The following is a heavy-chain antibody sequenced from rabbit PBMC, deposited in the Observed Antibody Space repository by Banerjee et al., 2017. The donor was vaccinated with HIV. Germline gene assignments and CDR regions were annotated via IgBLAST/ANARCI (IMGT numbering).Heavy chain of an antibody. CDR3: ARDAGYAGEVSFIS. CDR1: GIDFSSYG. CDR2: IYPDYGST. Sequence: QLVESGGGLVSLGGSLKLSFTASGIDFSSYGISWVRQATGKGLEWIAYIYPDYGSTDYASWVKGRCTISLDNALNTVLLPMTSPTAADLATYFGARDAGYAGEVSFISRGPGTLVTVS. D-gene: IGHD4-2*01. J-gene: IGHJ6*01. V-gene: IGHV1S47*01.